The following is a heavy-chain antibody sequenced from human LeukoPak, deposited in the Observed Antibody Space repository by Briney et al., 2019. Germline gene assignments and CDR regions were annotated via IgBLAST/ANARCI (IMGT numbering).Heavy chain of an antibody. CDR3: ARDRHMLRVFDY. CDR1: GFTFSSYG. CDR2: IWYDGSNK. D-gene: IGHD3-10*02. Sequence: PGGSLRLSCAASGFTFSSYGMHWVRQAPGKGLEWVAVIWYDGSNKYYADSVKGRFTISRDNSKNTLYLQMNSLRAEDTAVYYCARDRHMLRVFDYWGQGTLVTVSS. J-gene: IGHJ4*02. V-gene: IGHV3-33*01.